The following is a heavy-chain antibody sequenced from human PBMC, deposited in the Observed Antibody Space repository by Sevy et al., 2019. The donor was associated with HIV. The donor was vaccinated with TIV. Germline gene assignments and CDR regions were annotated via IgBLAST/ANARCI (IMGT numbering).Heavy chain of an antibody. D-gene: IGHD4-17*01. CDR2: IIPIFGTA. Sequence: ASVKVSCKASGGTFSSYAISWVRQAPGQGLEWMGGIIPIFGTANYAQKFQGRVTITADKSTGTAYMELSSLGSADTAGYYCARESYGDYDRGAFDIWGQGTMVTVSS. V-gene: IGHV1-69*06. J-gene: IGHJ3*02. CDR1: GGTFSSYA. CDR3: ARESYGDYDRGAFDI.